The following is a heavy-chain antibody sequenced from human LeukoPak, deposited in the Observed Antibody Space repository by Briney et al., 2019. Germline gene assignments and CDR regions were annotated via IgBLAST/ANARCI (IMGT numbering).Heavy chain of an antibody. CDR3: ARGLGELQRAEYFQH. CDR2: IIPILGIA. CDR1: GGTFSSYA. J-gene: IGHJ1*01. Sequence: SVKVSCKASGGTFSSYAISWVRQAPGQGLEWMGRIIPILGIANYAQKFQGRVTITADKSTSTAYMELSSLRSEDTAVYYCARGLGELQRAEYFQHWGQGTLVTVSS. D-gene: IGHD1-26*01. V-gene: IGHV1-69*04.